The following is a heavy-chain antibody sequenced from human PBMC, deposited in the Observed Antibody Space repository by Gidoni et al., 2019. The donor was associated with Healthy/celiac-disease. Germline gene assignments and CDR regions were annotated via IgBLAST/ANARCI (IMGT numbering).Heavy chain of an antibody. CDR3: ARGPLCQGEVNYYYGMDV. Sequence: QVQLPESGPGLVKPSQTLSLTCTVSGGSISSGGYYWSWLRQHPGKGLAWIGYLDYRGSTYSNPYRKSRVTILVETSKNEFSLKLSSVSAADTAVYYGARGPLCQGEVNYYYGMDVWGQGTTVTVSS. CDR2: LDYRGST. V-gene: IGHV4-31*03. J-gene: IGHJ6*02. D-gene: IGHD2-2*01. CDR1: GGSISSGGYY.